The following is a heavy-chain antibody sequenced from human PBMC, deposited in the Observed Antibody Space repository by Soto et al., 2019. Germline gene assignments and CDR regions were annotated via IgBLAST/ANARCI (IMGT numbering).Heavy chain of an antibody. D-gene: IGHD6-6*01. CDR1: GVTFSSYA. Sequence: EVQLLESGGGLVQPGESLRLSCAASGVTFSSYAMSWVRQAPGKGLEWVSVISGSDDSTYYADSVKGRFTISRDNSKNTLYLQMNSLRAEDTAVYYCAKRSSSSTFDYWGQGTLVTVSS. J-gene: IGHJ4*02. V-gene: IGHV3-23*01. CDR3: AKRSSSSTFDY. CDR2: ISGSDDST.